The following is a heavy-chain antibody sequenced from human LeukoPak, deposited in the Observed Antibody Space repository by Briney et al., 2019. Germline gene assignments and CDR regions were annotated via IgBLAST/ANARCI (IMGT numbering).Heavy chain of an antibody. D-gene: IGHD3-10*01. V-gene: IGHV4-39*07. CDR3: ARGAVRGVIIPYYFDY. Sequence: PSETLSLTCTVSGGSISSGGYYWSWIRQHPGKGLEWIGEINHSGSTNYNPSLKSRVTISVDTSKNQFSLKLSSVTAADTAVYYCARGAVRGVIIPYYFDYWGQGTLVTVSS. CDR1: GGSISSGGYY. J-gene: IGHJ4*02. CDR2: INHSGST.